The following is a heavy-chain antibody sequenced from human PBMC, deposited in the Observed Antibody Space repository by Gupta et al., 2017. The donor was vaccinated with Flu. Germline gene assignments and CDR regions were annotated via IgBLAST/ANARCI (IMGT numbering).Heavy chain of an antibody. CDR3: ARVVRFEYDSSSYRGDFDY. CDR2: INPNTGGT. J-gene: IGHJ4*02. D-gene: IGHD6-6*01. CDR1: GYTFTGYY. V-gene: IGHV1-2*06. Sequence: QVQLVQSGAEVKKPGASVSVSCRTSGYTFTGYYLHWVRHVPGHGLEWMGRINPNTGGTIYAQRFQGRVTVTMDPSIATVYMDLNGLRSDDTAVYYCARVVRFEYDSSSYRGDFDYWGQGTLVTVS.